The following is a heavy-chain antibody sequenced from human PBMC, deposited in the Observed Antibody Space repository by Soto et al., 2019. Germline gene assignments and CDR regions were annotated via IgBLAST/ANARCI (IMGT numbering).Heavy chain of an antibody. CDR3: ARVRQGCSANNCYFDP. CDR2: VHISGHS. Sequence: SETLSLTCTLPGGSVRAPDWWNWVRQSPDKGLEWIAEVHISGHSNYNPSLRSRVSVSIDSSKNQFYLNLNSVTAADTAIYYCARVRQGCSANNCYFDPWGQGTQVTVSS. J-gene: IGHJ5*01. CDR1: GGSVRAPDW. D-gene: IGHD1-1*01. V-gene: IGHV4-4*02.